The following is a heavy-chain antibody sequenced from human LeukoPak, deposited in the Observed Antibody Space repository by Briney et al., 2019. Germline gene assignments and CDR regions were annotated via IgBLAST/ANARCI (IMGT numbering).Heavy chain of an antibody. CDR1: GYSFTSNW. Sequence: GESLKISCKGSGYSFTSNWIGWVRQMPGKGLEWMGIIHPSDSDTSYSPSFEGQVTISVDKSISIVYLQWSSLKASDTARYYCARFQSSRWYYMDVWGKGTTVTISS. V-gene: IGHV5-51*01. CDR3: ARFQSSRWYYMDV. CDR2: IHPSDSDT. J-gene: IGHJ6*03. D-gene: IGHD6-13*01.